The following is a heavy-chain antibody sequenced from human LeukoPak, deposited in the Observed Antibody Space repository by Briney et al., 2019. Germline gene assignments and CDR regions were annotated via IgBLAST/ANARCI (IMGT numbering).Heavy chain of an antibody. J-gene: IGHJ4*02. D-gene: IGHD1-26*01. CDR1: KFTFNSYW. Sequence: QPGGSLRLSCAASKFTFNSYWMHWVRQAPGKGLVWVSRINSDGRSTSYADSVKGRFSISRDNAKNTLYLQMNSLRAEDTAVYYCARSISERYSSDYWGQGTLVTVSS. V-gene: IGHV3-74*01. CDR2: INSDGRST. CDR3: ARSISERYSSDY.